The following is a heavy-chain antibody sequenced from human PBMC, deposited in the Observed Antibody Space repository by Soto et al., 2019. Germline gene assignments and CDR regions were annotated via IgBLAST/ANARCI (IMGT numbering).Heavy chain of an antibody. D-gene: IGHD2-15*01. CDR2: IYYSGST. CDR1: GGSISSGGYY. CDR3: ARSGRRSKIVADFDY. V-gene: IGHV4-31*03. Sequence: LTCTVSGGSISSGGYYWSWIRQHPGKGLEWIGYIYYSGSTYYNPSLKSRVTISVDTSKNQFSLKLSSVTAADTAVYYCARSGRRSKIVADFDYWGQGTLVTVAS. J-gene: IGHJ4*02.